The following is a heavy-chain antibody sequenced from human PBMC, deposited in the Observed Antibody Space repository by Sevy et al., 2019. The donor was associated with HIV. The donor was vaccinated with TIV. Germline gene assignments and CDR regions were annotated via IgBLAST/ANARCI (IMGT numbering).Heavy chain of an antibody. V-gene: IGHV3-74*01. J-gene: IGHJ3*02. CDR1: GFTFSRYW. CDR3: ARERDDSFDM. Sequence: GGSLRLSCAASGFTFSRYWMHWVRQAPGKGGGWVARINSDGSSTRDADSVKGRFTISRDNAKNTLYMQMHSLRAEDTAVYYCARERDDSFDMWGQGTMVTVSS. CDR2: INSDGSST.